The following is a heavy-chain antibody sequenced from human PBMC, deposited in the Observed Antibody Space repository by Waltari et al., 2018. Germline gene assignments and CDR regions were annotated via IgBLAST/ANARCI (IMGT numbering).Heavy chain of an antibody. CDR3: TRTFSGDPALYYYYYMDV. CDR1: GFTFSGSA. Sequence: EVQLVESGGGLVQPGGSLKLSCAATGFTFSGSAMPWVRQASGKGREWVGRIRSKANSYATAYAASVKGRFTISRDDSKNTAYLQMNSLKTEDTAVYYCTRTFSGDPALYYYYYMDVWGKGTTVTVSS. V-gene: IGHV3-73*02. D-gene: IGHD3-10*01. J-gene: IGHJ6*03. CDR2: IRSKANSYAT.